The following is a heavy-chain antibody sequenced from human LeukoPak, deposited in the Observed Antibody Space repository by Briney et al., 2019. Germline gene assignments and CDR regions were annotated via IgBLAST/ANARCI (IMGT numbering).Heavy chain of an antibody. CDR3: AALEDDYADY. Sequence: GGSLRLSCAASGFTFSSYSMNWVRQAPGQGLVWVSRINSHGSSTNYAGSVKGRFTISRDNAKNTLYLQMNTLRVEDTAVYYCAALEDDYADYWGQGTLVTVSS. CDR2: INSHGSST. D-gene: IGHD2-15*01. V-gene: IGHV3-74*01. J-gene: IGHJ4*02. CDR1: GFTFSSYS.